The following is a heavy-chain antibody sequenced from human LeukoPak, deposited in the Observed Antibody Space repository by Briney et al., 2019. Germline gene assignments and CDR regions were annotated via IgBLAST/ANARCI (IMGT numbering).Heavy chain of an antibody. CDR2: INEGGGLT. D-gene: IGHD6-19*01. CDR3: ARVGRNGWDFDH. V-gene: IGHV3-7*01. J-gene: IGHJ4*02. CDR1: GFTFSASW. Sequence: GESLRLSCAASGFTFSASWMTWVRQAPGKGLEWVTIINEGGGLTFYVDSVKGRFSISRDNSKYSLSLQMSTLRVEDTAMYYCARVGRNGWDFDHWGQGTLVTVSS.